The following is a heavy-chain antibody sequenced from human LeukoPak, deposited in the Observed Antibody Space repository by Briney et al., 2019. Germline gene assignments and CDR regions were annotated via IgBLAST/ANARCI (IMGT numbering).Heavy chain of an antibody. J-gene: IGHJ4*02. Sequence: ASVKVSCKASGYTFTSYGISWVRQAPGQGLEWMGWMNPNSGNTGYAQKFQGRVTITRNTSISTAYMELSSLRSEDTAVYYCARAPQEGSWLDYWGQGTLVTVSS. D-gene: IGHD6-13*01. CDR3: ARAPQEGSWLDY. CDR1: GYTFTSYG. CDR2: MNPNSGNT. V-gene: IGHV1-8*03.